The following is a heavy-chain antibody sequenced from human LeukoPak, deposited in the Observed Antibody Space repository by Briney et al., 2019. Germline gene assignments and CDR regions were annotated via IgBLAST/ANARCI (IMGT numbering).Heavy chain of an antibody. CDR2: INPNSGGT. Sequence: ASVKVSCKASGYTFTGYYMHWVRQAPGLGLEWMGWINPNSGGTNYAQKFQGRVTMTRDTSISTAYMELSRLRSDDTAVYYCARAGPHGYYFDYWGQGTLVTVSS. CDR3: ARAGPHGYYFDY. J-gene: IGHJ4*02. D-gene: IGHD3-10*01. CDR1: GYTFTGYY. V-gene: IGHV1-2*02.